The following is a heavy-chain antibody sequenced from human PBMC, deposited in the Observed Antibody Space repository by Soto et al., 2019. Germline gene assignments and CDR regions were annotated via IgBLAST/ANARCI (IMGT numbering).Heavy chain of an antibody. CDR3: ARVDIAVVPSTTFDY. CDR1: GGSISSISYY. Sequence: PSETLSLTCTVSGGSISSISYYWGWIRQPPGKGLEWIGSIKYSGHTFYNPSLKSRVTMSADTSKDQFSLRLSSVTAAETAVYYCARVDIAVVPSTTFDYWGQGTLVTVSS. CDR2: IKYSGHT. D-gene: IGHD2-2*01. V-gene: IGHV4-39*01. J-gene: IGHJ4*02.